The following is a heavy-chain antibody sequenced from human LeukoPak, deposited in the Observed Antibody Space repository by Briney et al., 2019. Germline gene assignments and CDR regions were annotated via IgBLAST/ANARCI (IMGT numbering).Heavy chain of an antibody. D-gene: IGHD3-10*01. Sequence: SETLSLTCTVSGDSMRTSSDYWVWVRQPPGRGLEWIGTVYFTGSTYYSPSLKPRVTIFVDTSQNHFSLKLSSVTAADTAMYYCAKLKDYYGSGTIFDRWGQGTLVTVSS. V-gene: IGHV4-39*02. CDR3: AKLKDYYGSGTIFDR. CDR1: GDSMRTSSDY. CDR2: VYFTGST. J-gene: IGHJ5*02.